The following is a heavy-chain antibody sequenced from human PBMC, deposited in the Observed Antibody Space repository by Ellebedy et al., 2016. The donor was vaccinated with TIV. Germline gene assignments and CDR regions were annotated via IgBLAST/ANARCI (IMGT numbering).Heavy chain of an antibody. D-gene: IGHD5-18*01. CDR3: ARDPVDTSMVKIYFDY. Sequence: GGSLRLSCAGSGFTFSSYSMNWVRQAPGKGLEWVAYISRSTTTIYYADSVRGRFTISRDNAKNSLYLQMNSLRAEDTAVYYCARDPVDTSMVKIYFDYWGQGTLVPVSS. J-gene: IGHJ4*02. CDR1: GFTFSSYS. V-gene: IGHV3-48*01. CDR2: ISRSTTTI.